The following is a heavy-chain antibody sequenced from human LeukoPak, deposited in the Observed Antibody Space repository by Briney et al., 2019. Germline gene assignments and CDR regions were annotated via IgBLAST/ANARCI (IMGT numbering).Heavy chain of an antibody. CDR1: GGSLSDYY. J-gene: IGHJ5*02. CDR3: ARHRCSGGSCYSFEYNWFDP. V-gene: IGHV4-59*08. D-gene: IGHD2-15*01. Sequence: SETLSLTCIVSGGSLSDYYWSWIRQPPGKGLEWIGYIYHSGSTNYNPSLKSRVTISVDTSKNQFSLSLSSVTAADTAVYYCARHRCSGGSCYSFEYNWFDPWGQGTLVTVSS. CDR2: IYHSGST.